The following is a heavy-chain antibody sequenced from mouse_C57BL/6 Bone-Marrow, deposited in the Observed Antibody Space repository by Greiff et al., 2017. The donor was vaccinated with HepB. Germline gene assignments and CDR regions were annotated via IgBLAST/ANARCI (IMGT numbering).Heavy chain of an antibody. D-gene: IGHD2-4*01. J-gene: IGHJ4*01. CDR2: IYPRSGNT. CDR3: ARSDYDESYYAMDY. CDR1: GYTFTSYG. V-gene: IGHV1-81*01. Sequence: VQLQQSGAELARPGASVKLSCKASGYTFTSYGISWVKQRTGQGLEWIGEIYPRSGNTYYNEKFKGKATLTADKSSSTAYMELRSLTSEDSAVYFCARSDYDESYYAMDYWGQGTSVTVSS.